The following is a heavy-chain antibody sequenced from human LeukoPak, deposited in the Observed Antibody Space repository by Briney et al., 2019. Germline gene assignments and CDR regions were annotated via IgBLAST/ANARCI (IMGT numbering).Heavy chain of an antibody. J-gene: IGHJ4*02. CDR2: INEDGSEK. CDR1: GLTFSNYW. V-gene: IGHV3-7*01. D-gene: IGHD6-13*01. Sequence: PGGSLRLSCAASGLTFSNYWMSWVRQAPGKGLEWVANINEDGSEKYCVDSVKGRFTISRDNTKNSLFLQMNSLRAEDTAVYYCTREGILAGVDYWGQGTLVTISS. CDR3: TREGILAGVDY.